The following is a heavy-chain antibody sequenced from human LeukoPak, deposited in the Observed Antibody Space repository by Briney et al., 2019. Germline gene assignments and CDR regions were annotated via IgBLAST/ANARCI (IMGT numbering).Heavy chain of an antibody. CDR3: ARRIVGALDI. CDR2: IYYSGST. CDR1: GGSISSYY. J-gene: IGHJ4*02. V-gene: IGHV4-59*01. Sequence: SETLSLTCTVSGGSISSYYWSWIRQPPGKGLEWIGYIYYSGSTNYNPSLKSRVTISVDTSKNQFSLKLSSVTAADTAVYYCARRIVGALDIWGQGTLVTVSS. D-gene: IGHD1-26*01.